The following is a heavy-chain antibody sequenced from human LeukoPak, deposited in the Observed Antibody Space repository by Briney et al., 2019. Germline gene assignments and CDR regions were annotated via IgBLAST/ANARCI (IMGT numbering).Heavy chain of an antibody. J-gene: IGHJ4*02. CDR3: AGSYYNVFDY. CDR1: GFTFSNYG. CDR2: IWYDGSNK. V-gene: IGHV3-33*01. D-gene: IGHD3-10*01. Sequence: GRSLRLSCAASGFTFSNYGMHWVRQAPGKGLEWVALIWYDGSNKYYADSMKGRFTISRDNSKNTLYLQMNSLRAEDTAVYYCAGSYYNVFDYWGQGTLVTVSS.